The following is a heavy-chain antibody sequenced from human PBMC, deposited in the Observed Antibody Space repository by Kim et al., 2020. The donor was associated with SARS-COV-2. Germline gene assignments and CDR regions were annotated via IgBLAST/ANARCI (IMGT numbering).Heavy chain of an antibody. CDR3: AREQPETTIVVVVAATPVSGYGMDV. J-gene: IGHJ6*02. V-gene: IGHV7-4-1*02. D-gene: IGHD2-15*01. Sequence: ASVKVSCKASGYTFTSYAMNWVRQAPGQGLEWMGWINTNTGNPTYAQGFTGRFVFSLDTSVSTAYLQISSLKAEDTAVYYCAREQPETTIVVVVAATPVSGYGMDVWGQGTTVTVSS. CDR1: GYTFTSYA. CDR2: INTNTGNP.